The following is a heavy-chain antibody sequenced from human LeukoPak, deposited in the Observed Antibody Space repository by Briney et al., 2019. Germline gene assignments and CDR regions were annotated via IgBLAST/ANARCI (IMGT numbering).Heavy chain of an antibody. CDR2: IVPNSGGT. V-gene: IGHV1-2*02. J-gene: IGHJ3*02. CDR3: TRGILMTGNYGAFDI. CDR1: GYTFSVYY. Sequence: ASVKVSCKASGYTFSVYYIHWMRQAPEQGLEWMGWIVPNSGGTNYAQKFQGRVTMTRDTSISTACMELSSLRSDDTAVYFCTRGILMTGNYGAFDIWGQGTTVTVSS. D-gene: IGHD3-9*01.